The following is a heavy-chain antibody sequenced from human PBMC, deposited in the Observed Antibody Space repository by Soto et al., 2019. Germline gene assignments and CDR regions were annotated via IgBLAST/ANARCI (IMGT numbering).Heavy chain of an antibody. CDR1: GFTFSSYA. V-gene: IGHV3-23*01. D-gene: IGHD3-22*01. J-gene: IGHJ6*02. Sequence: QTGGSLRLSCAASGFTFSSYAMSWVRQAPGKGLEWVSAISGSGGSTYYADSVKGRFTISRDNSKNTLYLQMDSLRAEDTAVYYCAREGVYYDSSGPILLRLYYYYGMDVWGQGTTVTVSS. CDR2: ISGSGGST. CDR3: AREGVYYDSSGPILLRLYYYYGMDV.